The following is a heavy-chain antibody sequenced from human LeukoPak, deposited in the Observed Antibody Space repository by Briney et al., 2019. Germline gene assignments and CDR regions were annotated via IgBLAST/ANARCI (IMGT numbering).Heavy chain of an antibody. CDR3: ARDSPHCSSTSCYAFDY. Sequence: SETLPLTCTVSGGSISSSSYYWGWIRQPPGKGLEWIGSIYYSGSTYYNPSLKSRVTISVDTSKNQFSLKLSSVTAADTAVYYCARDSPHCSSTSCYAFDYWGQGTLVTVSS. CDR2: IYYSGST. V-gene: IGHV4-39*07. CDR1: GGSISSSSYY. J-gene: IGHJ4*02. D-gene: IGHD2-2*01.